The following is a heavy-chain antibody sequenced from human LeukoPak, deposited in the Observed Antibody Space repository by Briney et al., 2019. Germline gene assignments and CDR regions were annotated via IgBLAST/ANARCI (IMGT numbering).Heavy chain of an antibody. CDR2: IIPIFGTA. D-gene: IGHD5-24*01. Sequence: ASVKVSCKASGGTFSSYAISWVRQAPGQGLEWMGGIIPIFGTANYAQKFQGRVTITANESTSTAYMELSSLRSEDTAVYYCARFDGYNSNYWGQGTLVTVSS. CDR1: GGTFSSYA. J-gene: IGHJ4*02. V-gene: IGHV1-69*13. CDR3: ARFDGYNSNY.